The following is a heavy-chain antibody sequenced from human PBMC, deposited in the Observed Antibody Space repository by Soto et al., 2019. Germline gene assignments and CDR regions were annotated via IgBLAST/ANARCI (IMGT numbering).Heavy chain of an antibody. Sequence: GGSLRLSCAASGFTFSNYAMSWVRQAPGKGLEWVSSISDSGVPYYADSVKGRFTFSRDNSKNTLYLQVNSLRAEDTAVYYCAKSTMTGKIFAYGMDVWGQGTTVTVSS. CDR1: GFTFSNYA. CDR2: ISDSGVP. J-gene: IGHJ6*02. V-gene: IGHV3-23*01. CDR3: AKSTMTGKIFAYGMDV. D-gene: IGHD3-9*01.